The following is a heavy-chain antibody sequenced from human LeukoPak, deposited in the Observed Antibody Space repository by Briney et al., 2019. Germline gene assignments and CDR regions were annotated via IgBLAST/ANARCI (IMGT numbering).Heavy chain of an antibody. CDR3: TTDRPNYYDGSGYYDY. D-gene: IGHD3-22*01. CDR2: IKSKTDGGTT. J-gene: IGHJ4*02. Sequence: GGSLRLSCAASGFTFSNAWMSCVRQAPGKGLEWVGRIKSKTDGGTTDYAAPVKGRFTISRDDSKNTLYQQMNSLKTEDSAVYYCTTDRPNYYDGSGYYDYWGQGTLVIVSS. V-gene: IGHV3-15*01. CDR1: GFTFSNAW.